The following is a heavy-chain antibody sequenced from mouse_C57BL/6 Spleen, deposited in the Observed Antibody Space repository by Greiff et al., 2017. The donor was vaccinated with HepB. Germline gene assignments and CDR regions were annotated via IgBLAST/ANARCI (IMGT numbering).Heavy chain of an antibody. CDR1: GYSITSGYY. Sequence: EVHLVESGPGLVKPSQSLSLTCSVTGYSITSGYYWNWIRQFPGNKLEWMGYISYDGSNNYNPSLKNRISITRDTSKNQFFLKLNSVTTEDTATYYCARITTVVAPYYFDYWGQGTTLTVSS. CDR2: ISYDGSN. CDR3: ARITTVVAPYYFDY. V-gene: IGHV3-6*01. J-gene: IGHJ2*01. D-gene: IGHD1-1*01.